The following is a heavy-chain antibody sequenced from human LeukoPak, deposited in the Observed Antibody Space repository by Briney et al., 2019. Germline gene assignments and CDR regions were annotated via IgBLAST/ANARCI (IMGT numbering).Heavy chain of an antibody. D-gene: IGHD3-10*01. J-gene: IGHJ6*02. V-gene: IGHV4-59*01. CDR2: ISYSGST. CDR1: GGSMSSYY. Sequence: SETLSLTCTVSGGSMSSYYWSWVRQPPGEGLEWIGHISYSGSTNYNPSLKSRVTISADTSTHQFSLKLSSVTAADTAVYYCAGDPRGGPPYGMDVWGQGTTVTVSS. CDR3: AGDPRGGPPYGMDV.